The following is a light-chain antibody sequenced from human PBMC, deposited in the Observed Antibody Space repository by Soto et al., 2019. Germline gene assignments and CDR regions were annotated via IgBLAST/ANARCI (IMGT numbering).Light chain of an antibody. Sequence: QSALTQPRSVSGSPGQSVTISCTGTSSDVGGYNYVSWYQQHPGKAPKLMIYDVSKRPSGVPDRFSGSKSGNTASLTISGVQAEDEAEDYCCSYAGSYTFWVFGGGTKLTVL. CDR3: CSYAGSYTFWV. CDR2: DVS. V-gene: IGLV2-11*01. J-gene: IGLJ3*02. CDR1: SSDVGGYNY.